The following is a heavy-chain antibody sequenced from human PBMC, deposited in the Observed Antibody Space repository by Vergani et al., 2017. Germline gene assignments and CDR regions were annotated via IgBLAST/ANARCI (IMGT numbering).Heavy chain of an antibody. Sequence: QGQLAQSGAEVKKPGSSVKVSCKASGGTFSITSISWVRQAPGQGLEWMGMIIPIFGTTSYAQKFQGRVTILADESTSTAYMELSSLRSEDTAVYYCARSSGYFSYYFDFWGQETLVTVSS. V-gene: IGHV1-69*13. D-gene: IGHD3-22*01. CDR3: ARSSGYFSYYFDF. J-gene: IGHJ4*02. CDR1: GGTFSITS. CDR2: IIPIFGTT.